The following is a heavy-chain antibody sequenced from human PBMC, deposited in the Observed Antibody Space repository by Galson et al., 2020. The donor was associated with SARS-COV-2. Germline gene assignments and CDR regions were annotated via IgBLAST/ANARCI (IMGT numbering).Heavy chain of an antibody. CDR3: ARPNGGYCSGGSCYRGLFAY. CDR1: GGSFSGYY. V-gene: IGHV4-34*01. D-gene: IGHD2-15*01. CDR2: INHSGST. Sequence: SETLSLTCAVYGGSFSGYYWSWIRQPPGKGLEWIGEINHSGSTNYNPSLKSRVTISVDTSKNQFSLKLSSVTAADTAVYYCARPNGGYCSGGSCYRGLFAYWGQGTLVTVSS. J-gene: IGHJ4*02.